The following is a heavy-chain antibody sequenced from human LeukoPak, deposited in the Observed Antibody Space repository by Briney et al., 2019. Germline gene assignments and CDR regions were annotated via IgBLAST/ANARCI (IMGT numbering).Heavy chain of an antibody. D-gene: IGHD2-2*01. V-gene: IGHV3-48*03. CDR2: ISSSGSNI. J-gene: IGHJ3*02. CDR1: GFTFSSYE. Sequence: HPGGSLRLSCVASGFTFSSYEMNWVRQAPGKGLEWVSYISSSGSNIKYANSEKGRFTISRGNAKNSVYLQMNSLRAEDTAVYYCARDIKGQYQDAFDIWGQGTMVTVSS. CDR3: ARDIKGQYQDAFDI.